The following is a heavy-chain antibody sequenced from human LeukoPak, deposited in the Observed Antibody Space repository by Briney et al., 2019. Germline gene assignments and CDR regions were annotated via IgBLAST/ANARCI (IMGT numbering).Heavy chain of an antibody. CDR3: AKDIGYCSGGSCYSNSLIDY. CDR2: ISGSGGST. D-gene: IGHD2-15*01. Sequence: GGSLRLSCAASGFTFSSYAMSWVRQAPGKGLEWVSAISGSGGSTYYADSVKGRFTISRDNSKNTLYLQMSSLRAEDTAVYYCAKDIGYCSGGSCYSNSLIDYWGQGTLVTVSS. V-gene: IGHV3-23*01. CDR1: GFTFSSYA. J-gene: IGHJ4*02.